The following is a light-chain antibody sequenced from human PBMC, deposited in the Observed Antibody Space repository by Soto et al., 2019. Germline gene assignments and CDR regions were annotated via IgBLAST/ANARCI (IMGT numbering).Light chain of an antibody. CDR1: SSDIGGYDY. V-gene: IGLV2-14*03. Sequence: HSVLTQAASVSGSPGQSSSISCTRTSSDIGGYDYVSWYQQHPGKAPKLMIYHVSNRPSGVSNRFSGSKSGNTASLTISGLQAEDEADYYCSSYTTTSTLDVFGTGTKVTVL. CDR3: SSYTTTSTLDV. CDR2: HVS. J-gene: IGLJ1*01.